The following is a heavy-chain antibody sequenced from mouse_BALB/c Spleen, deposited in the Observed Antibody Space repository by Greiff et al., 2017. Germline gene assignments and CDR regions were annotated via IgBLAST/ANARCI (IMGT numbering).Heavy chain of an antibody. CDR1: GYSITSDYA. CDR3: ARSSYRYDEGTWFAY. Sequence: EVHLVESGPGLVKPSQSLSLTCTVTGYSITSDYAWNWIRQFPGNKLEWMGYISYSGSTSYNPSLKSRISITRDTSKNQFFLQLNSVTTEDTATYYCARSSYRYDEGTWFAYWGQGTLVTVSA. CDR2: ISYSGST. D-gene: IGHD2-14*01. J-gene: IGHJ3*01. V-gene: IGHV3-2*02.